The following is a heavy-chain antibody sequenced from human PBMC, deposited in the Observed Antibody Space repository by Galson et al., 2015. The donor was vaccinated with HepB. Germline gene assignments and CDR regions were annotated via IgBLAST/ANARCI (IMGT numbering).Heavy chain of an antibody. J-gene: IGHJ3*02. CDR2: ISYDGNNK. V-gene: IGHV3-30*18. CDR1: GFTFSSYG. Sequence: SLRLSCAASGFTFSSYGMHWVRQAPGKGLEWVAVISYDGNNKYYTDSVKGRFTISRDNSRNTLYLQMNSLRAEDTAVYYCAKMGGYQLLHSRYDAFDIWGQGTMVTVSS. D-gene: IGHD2-2*01. CDR3: AKMGGYQLLHSRYDAFDI.